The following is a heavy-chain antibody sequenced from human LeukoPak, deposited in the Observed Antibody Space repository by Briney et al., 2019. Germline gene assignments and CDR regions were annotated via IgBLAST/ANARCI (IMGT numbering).Heavy chain of an antibody. V-gene: IGHV1-69*13. J-gene: IGHJ5*02. D-gene: IGHD6-13*01. CDR3: ARLIAAAHYWNWFDP. Sequence: SVKVSCKASGGTFSSYAISWVRQAPGQGLEWMGGIIPIFGTANYAQKFQGRVTITADESTSTAYMELSSLRSEDTAVYYCARLIAAAHYWNWFDPWGQGTLVTVSS. CDR2: IIPIFGTA. CDR1: GGTFSSYA.